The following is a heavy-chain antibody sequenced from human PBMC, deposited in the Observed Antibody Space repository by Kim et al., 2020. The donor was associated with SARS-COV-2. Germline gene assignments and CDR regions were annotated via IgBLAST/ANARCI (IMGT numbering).Heavy chain of an antibody. CDR2: FDPEDGET. Sequence: ASVKVSCKVSGYTLTELSMHWVRQAPGKGLEWMGGFDPEDGETIYAQKFQGRVTMTEDTSTDTAYMELSSLRSEDTAVYYCATGRYYYGSGSYYREEGGAAYWGQGTLVTVSS. CDR1: GYTLTELS. D-gene: IGHD3-10*01. V-gene: IGHV1-24*01. CDR3: ATGRYYYGSGSYYREEGGAAY. J-gene: IGHJ4*02.